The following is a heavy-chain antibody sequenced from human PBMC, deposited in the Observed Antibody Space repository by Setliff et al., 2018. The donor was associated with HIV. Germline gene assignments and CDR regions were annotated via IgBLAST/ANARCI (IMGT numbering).Heavy chain of an antibody. D-gene: IGHD2-2*01. J-gene: IGHJ4*02. CDR3: ARASSDIPGVDSNYFDD. Sequence: SETLSLTCTVSGDSISSGSNYWSWIRKPAGKGLEWIGLIYTSGPRYNPSLENRVTLSVDTSKSQFFLMLSSVTAADTAVYYCARASSDIPGVDSNYFDDWCQGTLVTVSS. CDR2: IYTSGP. V-gene: IGHV4-61*02. CDR1: GDSISSGSNY.